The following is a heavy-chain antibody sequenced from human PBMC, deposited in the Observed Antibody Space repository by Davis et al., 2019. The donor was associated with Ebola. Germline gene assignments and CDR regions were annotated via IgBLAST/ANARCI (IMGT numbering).Heavy chain of an antibody. CDR2: FGTSTDT. D-gene: IGHD2/OR15-2a*01. CDR3: AKDNRNIWSEV. V-gene: IGHV3-23*01. J-gene: IGHJ3*01. CDR1: GFIFSSYV. Sequence: GESLKIPCSASGFIFSSYVMSWVRLAPGKGLEWVSTFGTSTDTYYADSVKGRFTISRDNSKNTLYLQMNGLRVDDTAIYYCAKDNRNIWSEVWGQGTMVTVSS.